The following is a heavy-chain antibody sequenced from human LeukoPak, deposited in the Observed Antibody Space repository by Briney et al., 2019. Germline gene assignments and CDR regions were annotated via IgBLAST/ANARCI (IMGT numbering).Heavy chain of an antibody. CDR1: GYTFTSYD. CDR2: MNPNSSNT. CDR3: ARAYYDYVWGSYRLMAFDI. Sequence: ASVKVSCKASGYTFTSYDINWVRQATGQGLEWMGWMNPNSSNTGYAQKFQGRVTITRNTSISTAYMELSCLRSEDTAVYYCARAYYDYVWGSYRLMAFDIWGQGTMVTVSS. D-gene: IGHD3-16*02. V-gene: IGHV1-8*03. J-gene: IGHJ3*02.